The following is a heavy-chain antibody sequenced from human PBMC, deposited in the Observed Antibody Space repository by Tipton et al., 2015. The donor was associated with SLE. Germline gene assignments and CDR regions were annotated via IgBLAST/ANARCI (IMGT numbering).Heavy chain of an antibody. V-gene: IGHV4-39*01. D-gene: IGHD3-22*01. J-gene: IGHJ3*02. CDR2: IYYSGST. CDR3: TRPNYYNKGAFDI. CDR1: GGSISSSSYY. Sequence: TLSLTCTVSGGSISSSSYYWGWIRQPPGKGLEWIGSIYYSGSTYYDPSLKSRVTISVDTSKNQFSLKLSSVTAADTAVYYCTRPNYYNKGAFDIWGQGAMVIDSS.